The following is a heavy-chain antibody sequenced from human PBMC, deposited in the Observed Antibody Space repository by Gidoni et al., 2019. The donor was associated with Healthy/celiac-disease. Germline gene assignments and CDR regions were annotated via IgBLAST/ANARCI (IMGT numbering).Heavy chain of an antibody. V-gene: IGHV4-34*01. CDR2: INHSGST. Sequence: QVLLQPLGAGPLKPSETLSLPCAVYGGSFSGYYWSWIRQPPGKGLEWIGEINHSGSTNYNPSLKSRVTISVDTSKNQFSLKLSSVTAADTAVYYCARARWFGELLSGFDYWGQGTLVTVSS. J-gene: IGHJ4*02. CDR1: GGSFSGYY. CDR3: ARARWFGELLSGFDY. D-gene: IGHD3-10*01.